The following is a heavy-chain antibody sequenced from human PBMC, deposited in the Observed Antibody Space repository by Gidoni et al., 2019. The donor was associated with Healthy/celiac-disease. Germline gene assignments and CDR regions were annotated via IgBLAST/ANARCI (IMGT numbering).Heavy chain of an antibody. Sequence: QLQLQESGPGLVKPSETLSLTCTVSGGSISSSSYYWGWIRQPPGKGLEWIGSIYYRGSTYYNPSLKSRVTISVDTSKNQFSLKLSSVTAADTAVYYCARKSIAVAGFDYWGQGTLVTVSS. J-gene: IGHJ4*02. CDR1: GGSISSSSYY. CDR2: IYYRGST. D-gene: IGHD6-19*01. V-gene: IGHV4-39*01. CDR3: ARKSIAVAGFDY.